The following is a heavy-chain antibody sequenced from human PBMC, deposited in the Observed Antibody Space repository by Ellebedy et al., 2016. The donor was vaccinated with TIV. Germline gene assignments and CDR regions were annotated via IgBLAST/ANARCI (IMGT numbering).Heavy chain of an antibody. Sequence: GESLKISCAASGFTFSSYAMSWVRQAPGKGLEWVSAISGSGGSTYYADSVKGRFTISRDTSKNTLYLQMNSLRAEDTAVYYCAKTHGWYHFDYWGQGTLVTVSS. CDR2: ISGSGGST. CDR3: AKTHGWYHFDY. V-gene: IGHV3-23*01. J-gene: IGHJ4*02. CDR1: GFTFSSYA. D-gene: IGHD2-15*01.